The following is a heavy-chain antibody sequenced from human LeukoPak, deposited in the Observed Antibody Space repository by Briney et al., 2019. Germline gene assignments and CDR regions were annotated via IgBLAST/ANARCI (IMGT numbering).Heavy chain of an antibody. CDR1: GYTFTGNY. CDR3: ARGSGYYTAFDY. V-gene: IGHV1-18*04. CDR2: ISAYNGNT. J-gene: IGHJ4*02. Sequence: ASVKVSCKASGYTFTGNYMHWVRQAPGQGLEWMGWISAYNGNTNYAQKFQGRVTMTTDTSTSTAYMELRSLRSDDTAVYYCARGSGYYTAFDYWGQGTLVTVSS. D-gene: IGHD3-3*01.